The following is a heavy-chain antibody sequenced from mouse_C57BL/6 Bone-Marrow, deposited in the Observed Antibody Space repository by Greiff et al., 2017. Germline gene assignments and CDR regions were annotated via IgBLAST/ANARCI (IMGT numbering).Heavy chain of an antibody. Sequence: QVQLQQPGAELVKPGASVKLSCKASGYTFTSYWMNWVKQRPGQGLEWIGIIHPNSGSTNYNEKFKSKATLTVDKSSSTAYMQLSSLTSEDSAVYYCARSANYCGSSPWYFDVWGTGTTVTVSS. CDR2: IHPNSGST. CDR3: ARSANYCGSSPWYFDV. J-gene: IGHJ1*03. CDR1: GYTFTSYW. V-gene: IGHV1-64*01. D-gene: IGHD1-1*01.